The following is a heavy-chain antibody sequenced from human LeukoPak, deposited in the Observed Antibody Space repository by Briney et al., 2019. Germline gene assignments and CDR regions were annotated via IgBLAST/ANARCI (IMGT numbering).Heavy chain of an antibody. CDR2: ISSDGSNK. V-gene: IGHV3-30-3*01. D-gene: IGHD4-17*01. Sequence: GGSLRLSCAASRFAFSESTMHWVRQAPGKGLEWVAVISSDGSNKNFADSVRGRFTISRDNSKNTLFLQMNSLRPEDTAVYYCARDDDYGDNCLDYWGQGTLVTVSS. CDR1: RFAFSEST. CDR3: ARDDDYGDNCLDY. J-gene: IGHJ4*02.